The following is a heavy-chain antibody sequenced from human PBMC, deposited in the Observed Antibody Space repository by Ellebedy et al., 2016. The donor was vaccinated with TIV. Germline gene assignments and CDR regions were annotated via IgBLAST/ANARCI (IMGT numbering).Heavy chain of an antibody. Sequence: ASVKVSCXASGYTFTSYAMHWVRQAPGQRLEWMGWINPDNGNTQYSQNFQGRVTITRDPSASTAYMDLSNLRSEDTAVYYCARGNSTNWYYWGQGTLVTVSS. D-gene: IGHD6-13*01. V-gene: IGHV1-3*01. CDR3: ARGNSTNWYY. CDR1: GYTFTSYA. J-gene: IGHJ4*02. CDR2: INPDNGNT.